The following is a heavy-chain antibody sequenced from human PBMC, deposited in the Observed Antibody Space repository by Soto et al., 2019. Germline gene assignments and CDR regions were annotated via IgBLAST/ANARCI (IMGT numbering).Heavy chain of an antibody. CDR2: IYSGGST. J-gene: IGHJ3*02. V-gene: IGHV3-53*01. Sequence: EVQLVESGGGLIQPGGSLRLSCAASGFTVSSNYMSWVRQAPGKGLEWVSVIYSGGSTYYAASVKGRFTISRDNSKNTLYLPMNSLRAEDTAVYYCARVDSTPSDAFDIWGQGTMVTVSS. CDR3: ARVDSTPSDAFDI. CDR1: GFTVSSNY. D-gene: IGHD3-9*01.